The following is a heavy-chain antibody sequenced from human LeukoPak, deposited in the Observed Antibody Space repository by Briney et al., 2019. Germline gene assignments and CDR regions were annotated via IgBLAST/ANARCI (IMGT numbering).Heavy chain of an antibody. CDR2: IKPDGSEK. Sequence: GGSLRLSCAASGFVFSASYMSWVRKAPGKGLEWVATIKPDGSEKYHVDSVSGRFTISRDNTNDSLFLQMNSPRVDDTAVYYCVRGGTYLTVSWGQGTLVNVS. V-gene: IGHV3-7*01. CDR1: GFVFSASY. J-gene: IGHJ5*02. CDR3: VRGGTYLTVS. D-gene: IGHD2/OR15-2a*01.